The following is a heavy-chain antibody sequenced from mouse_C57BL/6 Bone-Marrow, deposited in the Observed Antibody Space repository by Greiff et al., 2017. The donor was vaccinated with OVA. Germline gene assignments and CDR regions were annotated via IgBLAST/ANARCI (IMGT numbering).Heavy chain of an antibody. Sequence: VKLMESGPGLVAPSQSLSITCTVSGFSLTSYAISWVRQPPGKGLEWLGVIWTGGGTNYNSALKSRLSISKDNSKSQVFLKMNSLQTDGTARYYCASYDGAWFAYWGQGTLVTVSA. J-gene: IGHJ3*01. CDR1: GFSLTSYA. V-gene: IGHV2-9-1*01. CDR3: ASYDGAWFAY. D-gene: IGHD2-12*01. CDR2: IWTGGGT.